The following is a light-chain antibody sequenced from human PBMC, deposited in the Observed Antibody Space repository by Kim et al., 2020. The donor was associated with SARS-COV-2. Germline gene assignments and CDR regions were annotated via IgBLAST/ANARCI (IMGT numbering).Light chain of an antibody. CDR1: QSVRSGD. J-gene: IGKJ1*01. CDR2: GAS. CDR3: QHYGSSQWT. V-gene: IGKV3-20*01. Sequence: EIVLTQSPGTLSLSPGERATLSCRASQSVRSGDLVWYQQKPGQAPRLLIYGASDRAPGIPDRFSGSGSGTDFTLTISRLEPEDFAVYYCQHYGSSQWTFGQGTKVEIK.